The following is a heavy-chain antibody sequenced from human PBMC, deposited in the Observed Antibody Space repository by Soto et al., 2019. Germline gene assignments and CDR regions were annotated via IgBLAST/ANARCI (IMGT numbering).Heavy chain of an antibody. D-gene: IGHD3-9*01. CDR3: AIASPYYDILTGYLHDAFDI. Sequence: NLPETLSLTCTVSGGSISSYYWSWIRQPPGKGLEWIGYIYYSGSTNYNPSLKSRVTISVDTSKNQFSLKLSSVTAADTAVYYFAIASPYYDILTGYLHDAFDIWGQGTMVTVSS. V-gene: IGHV4-59*01. CDR2: IYYSGST. J-gene: IGHJ3*02. CDR1: GGSISSYY.